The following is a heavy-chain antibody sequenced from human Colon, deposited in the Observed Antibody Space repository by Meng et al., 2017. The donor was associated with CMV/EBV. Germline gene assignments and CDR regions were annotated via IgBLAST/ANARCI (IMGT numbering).Heavy chain of an antibody. D-gene: IGHD2-2*01. J-gene: IGHJ6*02. Sequence: GESLKISCAVSGFPLNSHGMHWVRQAPGKGLEWVSSISSGLSHIYYADSVKGRFSISRDDAKNSLFLQMNSLRDEDTAVYYCARDRAYSVVGDVWGQGTTVTVSS. CDR1: GFPLNSHG. V-gene: IGHV3-21*01. CDR2: ISSGLSHI. CDR3: ARDRAYSVVGDV.